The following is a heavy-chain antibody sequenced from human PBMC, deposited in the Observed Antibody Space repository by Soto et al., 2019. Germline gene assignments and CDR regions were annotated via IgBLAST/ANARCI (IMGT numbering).Heavy chain of an antibody. D-gene: IGHD6-13*01. Sequence: GSLSLSCAASGFTFSSYAMSWVRQAPGKGLEWVSAISGSGGSTYYADSVKGRFSISRDNSKNTLYLQMNSLRAEDTAVYYCAKGAASALSVFDYWGQGTLATVSS. CDR2: ISGSGGST. CDR3: AKGAASALSVFDY. V-gene: IGHV3-23*01. J-gene: IGHJ4*02. CDR1: GFTFSSYA.